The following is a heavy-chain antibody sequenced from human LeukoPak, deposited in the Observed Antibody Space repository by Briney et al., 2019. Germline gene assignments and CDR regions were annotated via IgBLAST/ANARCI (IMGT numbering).Heavy chain of an antibody. CDR1: GGSISSYY. Sequence: SETLSLTCTVSGGSISSYYWSWIRQPPGKGLEWIGYIYYSGSTNYNPSLKSRVTISVDTSKNQFSLKLSSVTAADTAVYYCARDRSTVTQKWDWFDPWGQGTLVTVSS. D-gene: IGHD4-17*01. CDR2: IYYSGST. CDR3: ARDRSTVTQKWDWFDP. V-gene: IGHV4-59*12. J-gene: IGHJ5*02.